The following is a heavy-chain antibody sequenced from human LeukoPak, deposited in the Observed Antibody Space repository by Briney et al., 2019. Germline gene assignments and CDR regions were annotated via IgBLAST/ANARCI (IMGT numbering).Heavy chain of an antibody. D-gene: IGHD1-26*01. Sequence: SVKDSCKASGGTFSSYAISWVRQAPGQGLEWMGGIIPIFGTANYAQKFQGRVTITADESTSTAYMELSSLRSEDTAVYYCARGRGEVGATTLWDYWGQGTLVTVSS. J-gene: IGHJ4*02. V-gene: IGHV1-69*13. CDR1: GGTFSSYA. CDR3: ARGRGEVGATTLWDY. CDR2: IIPIFGTA.